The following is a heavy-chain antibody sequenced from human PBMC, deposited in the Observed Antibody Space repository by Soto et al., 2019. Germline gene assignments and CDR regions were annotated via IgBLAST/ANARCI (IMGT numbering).Heavy chain of an antibody. CDR2: IYWNDDK. CDR1: GFSLSSSGVG. J-gene: IGHJ4*02. D-gene: IGHD6-19*01. Sequence: QITLKESGPTLVKPTQPLTLTCTFSGFSLSSSGVGVGWIRQPPGKALEWLLLIYWNDDKRHSPSLKSRLTITKDTSKNQVVLTMTNMDPADTATYFCARTLYSSACFDFWGQGTLVTVSS. CDR3: ARTLYSSACFDF. V-gene: IGHV2-5*01.